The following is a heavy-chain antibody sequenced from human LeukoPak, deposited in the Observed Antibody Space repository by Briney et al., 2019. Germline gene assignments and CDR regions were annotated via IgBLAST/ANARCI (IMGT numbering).Heavy chain of an antibody. CDR3: AKDGVVVVATSVYYYYYGMDV. Sequence: GASVKVSCKASGGTFSSYTISWVRQAPGQGLEWMGRIIPILNITDYAQNFQGRVTLTADKSTSTAYMGLSTLRSEDTAVYYCAKDGVVVVATSVYYYYYGMDVWGQGTTVTVSS. J-gene: IGHJ6*02. CDR1: GGTFSSYT. CDR2: IIPILNIT. D-gene: IGHD2-2*01. V-gene: IGHV1-69*02.